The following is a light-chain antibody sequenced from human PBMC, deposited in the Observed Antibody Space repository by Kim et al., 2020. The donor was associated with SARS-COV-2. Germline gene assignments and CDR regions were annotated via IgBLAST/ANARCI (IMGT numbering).Light chain of an antibody. V-gene: IGLV3-19*02. CDR1: SLRNYY. CDR3: ESWDNSGHHRV. J-gene: IGLJ3*02. Sequence: SSELTQDPAVSVALGQTVRITCQGDSLRNYYANWHQRGPRQAPVRVIYGKTNRLSGIPDRFSGSRSGITASLTITGAQAEDEADSDCESWDNSGHHRVFGGGTQLTVL. CDR2: GKT.